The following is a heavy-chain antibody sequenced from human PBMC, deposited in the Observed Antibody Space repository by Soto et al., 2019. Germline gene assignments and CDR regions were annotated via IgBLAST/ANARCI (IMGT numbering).Heavy chain of an antibody. D-gene: IGHD2-2*01. V-gene: IGHV3-66*01. J-gene: IGHJ4*02. CDR2: IYSGGST. CDR1: GFTVSSNY. CDR3: AREEYCSSTSCFDY. Sequence: GGSLRLSCAASGFTVSSNYMSWVRQAPGKGLEWVSVIYSGGSTYYADSVKGRFTISRDNSKNTLYLQMNSLRAEDTAVYYCAREEYCSSTSCFDYWGQGTLVTVSS.